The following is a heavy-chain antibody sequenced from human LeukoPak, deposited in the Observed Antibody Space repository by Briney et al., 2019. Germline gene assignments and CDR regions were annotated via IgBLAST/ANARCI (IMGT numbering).Heavy chain of an antibody. V-gene: IGHV3-48*03. D-gene: IGHD2-21*02. Sequence: GGSLRLSCATSGFTFSNHDMNWVRQAPGKGLEWVAYTSRGGSDISDADSVKGRFTISTDNANSSLYLQMNSLRAEDTAVYFCVRARLIRLENFFDYWGQGTLVTVSS. J-gene: IGHJ4*02. CDR2: TSRGGSDI. CDR3: VRARLIRLENFFDY. CDR1: GFTFSNHD.